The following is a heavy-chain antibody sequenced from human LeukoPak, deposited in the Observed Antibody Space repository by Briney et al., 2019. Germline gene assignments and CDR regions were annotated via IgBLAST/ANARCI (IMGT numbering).Heavy chain of an antibody. CDR1: GFSFSTYW. V-gene: IGHV3-66*03. J-gene: IGHJ5*02. CDR3: ARDRAANQDWVEFDP. CDR2: IRDSGEA. D-gene: IGHD3/OR15-3a*01. Sequence: GGSLRLSCAASGFSFSTYWMSWVRQAPGKGLEWVGLIRDSGEAFYADFARGRFAISRDESENTLYLQMNSLRVEDTAVYFCARDRAANQDWVEFDPWGQGTPVIVSS.